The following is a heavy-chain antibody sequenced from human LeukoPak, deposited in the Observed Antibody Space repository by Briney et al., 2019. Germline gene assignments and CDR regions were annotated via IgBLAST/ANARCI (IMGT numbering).Heavy chain of an antibody. D-gene: IGHD2-15*01. J-gene: IGHJ4*02. CDR2: IYTSGST. Sequence: SETLSLPFTVSGGSISSGSYYWSWIRQPAGKGLEWIGRIYTSGSTNYNPSLKSRVTISVDTSKNQFSLKLSFVTAADTAVYYCARDLGYCSGGSCYHDYWGQGTLVTVSS. CDR1: GGSISSGSYY. CDR3: ARDLGYCSGGSCYHDY. V-gene: IGHV4-61*02.